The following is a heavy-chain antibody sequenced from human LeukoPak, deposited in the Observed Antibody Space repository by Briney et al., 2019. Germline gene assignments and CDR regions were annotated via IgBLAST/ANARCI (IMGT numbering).Heavy chain of an antibody. CDR3: AREEFPDAFDI. V-gene: IGHV4-61*02. J-gene: IGHJ3*02. D-gene: IGHD2-21*01. CDR1: GGSISSGSYY. Sequence: SETLSLTCTVSGGSISSGSYYWSWIRQPAGKGLEWIGRIYTSGSTNYNPSLKSRVTISVDTSKNQFSLKLSSVTAADTAVYYCAREEFPDAFDIWGQGTMVTVSS. CDR2: IYTSGST.